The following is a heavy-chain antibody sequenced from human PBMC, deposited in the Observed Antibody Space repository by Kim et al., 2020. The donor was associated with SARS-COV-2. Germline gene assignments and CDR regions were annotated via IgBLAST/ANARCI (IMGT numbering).Heavy chain of an antibody. Sequence: GGSLRLSCAASGFTFSTYWVHWVRQPPGKGLVWVSRIKGDGRTTNYADSVKGRFTISRDNAKNTLYLQMNSLRPEDTAVYYCASGSSSYSYGMDVWGQGTTVTVSS. CDR3: ASGSSSYSYGMDV. V-gene: IGHV3-74*01. CDR2: IKGDGRTT. D-gene: IGHD3-10*01. CDR1: GFTFSTYW. J-gene: IGHJ6*02.